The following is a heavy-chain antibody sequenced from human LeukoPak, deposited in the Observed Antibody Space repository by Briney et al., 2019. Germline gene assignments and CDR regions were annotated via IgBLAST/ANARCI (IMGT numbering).Heavy chain of an antibody. Sequence: GGSLRLSCAASGPTFRNYAMSWVRQAPGKGLEWVSVICANDGNTYYADAVKGRFTISRDNSKDTLYLQMDSLRAEDTAVYYCAKGSGSSCYSPCDYWGQGILVTVSS. CDR2: ICANDGNT. D-gene: IGHD2-15*01. V-gene: IGHV3-23*01. CDR3: AKGSGSSCYSPCDY. J-gene: IGHJ4*02. CDR1: GPTFRNYA.